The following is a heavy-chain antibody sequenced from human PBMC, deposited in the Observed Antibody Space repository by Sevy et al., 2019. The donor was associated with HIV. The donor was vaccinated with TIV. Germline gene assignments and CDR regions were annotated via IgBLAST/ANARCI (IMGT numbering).Heavy chain of an antibody. V-gene: IGHV3-21*01. CDR1: GFTFSSYS. Sequence: GGSLRLSCAASGFTFSSYSMNWVRQAPGKGLEWVSFITSSSHYIYYADSVKGRFTISRDNAKNSLYLQMNSLRAEDTAVYYCASAYDRSGYYYYGMDVWGQRTTVTVSS. CDR3: ASAYDRSGYYYYGMDV. D-gene: IGHD3-22*01. J-gene: IGHJ6*02. CDR2: ITSSSHYI.